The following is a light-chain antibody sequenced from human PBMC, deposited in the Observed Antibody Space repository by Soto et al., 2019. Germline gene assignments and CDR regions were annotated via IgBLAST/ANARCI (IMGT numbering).Light chain of an antibody. CDR1: SSNIGSTYD. CDR2: GNT. J-gene: IGLJ1*01. CDR3: QSYDDSLSVHYV. V-gene: IGLV1-40*01. Sequence: QSVLTQPPSVSGDPGQRVTISCTGRSSNIGSTYDVQWYQQLPGTAPKLLIHGNTNRPSGVPDRFSGSKSGTSASLAITGLQADDEADYYCQSYDDSLSVHYVFGTGTKLTVL.